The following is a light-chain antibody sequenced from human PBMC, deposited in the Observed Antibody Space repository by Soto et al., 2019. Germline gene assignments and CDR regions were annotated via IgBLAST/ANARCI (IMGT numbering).Light chain of an antibody. Sequence: EIVLIQSPATLSLSPGEGATLSCRASQSVSNSLAWYQQNPGQAPRLLIYDASKRATGIPARFSGSGSGTDFTLTISSLEPEDFAVYYCQHYGTSLYTFGQGTKLEIK. CDR2: DAS. J-gene: IGKJ2*01. CDR1: QSVSNS. V-gene: IGKV3-11*01. CDR3: QHYGTSLYT.